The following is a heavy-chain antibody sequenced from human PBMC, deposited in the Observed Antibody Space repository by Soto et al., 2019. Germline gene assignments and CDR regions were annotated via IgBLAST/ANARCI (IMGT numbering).Heavy chain of an antibody. CDR3: ARRARQDFYYMDV. J-gene: IGHJ6*03. D-gene: IGHD6-6*01. CDR1: GFTLSGYA. CDR2: ISSNGVGT. V-gene: IGHV3-64*01. Sequence: EVQLAESGGGLAQPGGSLRLSCAASGFTLSGYAMDWVRQAPGKGLEYVSGISSNGVGTYYANSVQGRFTISRDNSKKTVYLQMGSLRPEDMAVYYCARRARQDFYYMDVWGKGTTVTVSS.